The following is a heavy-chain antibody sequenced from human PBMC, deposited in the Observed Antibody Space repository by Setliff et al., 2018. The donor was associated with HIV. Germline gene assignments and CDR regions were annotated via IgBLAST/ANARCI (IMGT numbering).Heavy chain of an antibody. V-gene: IGHV1-69*10. CDR1: GGTFSSYG. D-gene: IGHD6-6*01. J-gene: IGHJ4*02. CDR2: IIPILDIS. CDR3: ARGPPYSSSSHFDY. Sequence: ASVKVSCKASGGTFSSYGISWVRQAPGQGLEWMGGIIPILDISNYAQKFQGRVTVTADKSTSTAYMELSSLTSEDTAMYFCARGPPYSSSSHFDYWGQGTLVTVSS.